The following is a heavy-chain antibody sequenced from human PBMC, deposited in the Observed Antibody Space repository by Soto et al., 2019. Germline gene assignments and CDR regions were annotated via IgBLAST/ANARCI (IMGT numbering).Heavy chain of an antibody. J-gene: IGHJ4*02. CDR2: ISSSSSYI. Sequence: GESLRLSCAASGFTFSSYSMNWVRQAPGKGLEWVSSISSSSSYIYYADSGKVLFTISRDNAKNSLYLKMNSLRAEDTAVYYCARDPYVVNPYYFDYWGQGTLVTVP. D-gene: IGHD3-22*01. V-gene: IGHV3-21*01. CDR1: GFTFSSYS. CDR3: ARDPYVVNPYYFDY.